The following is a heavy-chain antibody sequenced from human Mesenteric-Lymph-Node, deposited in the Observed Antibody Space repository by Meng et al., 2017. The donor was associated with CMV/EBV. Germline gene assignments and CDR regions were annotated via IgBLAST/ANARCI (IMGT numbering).Heavy chain of an antibody. V-gene: IGHV3-64*02. CDR2: VSNGGRST. CDR1: GVTFTEYA. CDR3: ARDQNENYPYNWFDP. D-gene: IGHD1-1*01. J-gene: IGHJ5*02. Sequence: GVTFTEYAMHWVRQVPGKGLEHVSTVSNGGRSTSYADSVKGRFTISRDNSKNTLSLQMGGLRAEDTAIYYCARDQNENYPYNWFDPWGQGTLVTVSS.